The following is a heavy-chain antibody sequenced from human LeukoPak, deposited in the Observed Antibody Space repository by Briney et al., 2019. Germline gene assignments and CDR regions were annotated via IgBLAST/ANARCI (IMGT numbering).Heavy chain of an antibody. V-gene: IGHV4-28*01. Sequence: SDTMSLTCAVSGYSISSSNWWGWIRQPPGKGLEWIGFISYSGRTYYNPSLRSRVTMSVDTSKNQFSLKLSSVTAVDTAVYYCARIYYDILTGYYVDYCGQETLVTVSS. J-gene: IGHJ4*02. D-gene: IGHD3-9*01. CDR2: ISYSGRT. CDR3: ARIYYDILTGYYVDY. CDR1: GYSISSSNW.